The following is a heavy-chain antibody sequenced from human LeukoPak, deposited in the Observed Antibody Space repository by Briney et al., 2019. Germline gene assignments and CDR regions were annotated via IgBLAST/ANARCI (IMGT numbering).Heavy chain of an antibody. V-gene: IGHV4-34*01. CDR2: INHSGST. CDR3: ARERYIDWLGVDV. J-gene: IGHJ6*02. CDR1: GGSFSGYY. Sequence: SETLSLTCAVYGGSFSGYYWSWIRQPPGKGLEWIWEINHSGSTNYNPSLKSRVTISVDTSKNQFSLKLSSVAAADTAVYYCARERYIDWLGVDVWGQGTTVTVSS. D-gene: IGHD3-9*01.